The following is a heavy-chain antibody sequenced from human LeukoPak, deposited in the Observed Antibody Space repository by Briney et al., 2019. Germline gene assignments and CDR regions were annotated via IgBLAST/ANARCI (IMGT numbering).Heavy chain of an antibody. CDR2: IYHSGST. CDR3: ARXSPYYYDSSGSFSYFDY. D-gene: IGHD3-22*01. J-gene: IGHJ4*02. V-gene: IGHV4-30-2*01. Sequence: SETLSLTCAVSGGSISSGGYSWSWIRQPPGKGLEWIGYIYHSGSTYYNPSLKSRVTISVDRSKNQFSLKLSSVTAADTAVYYCARXSPYYYDSSGSFSYFDYWGQGTLVTVSS. CDR1: GGSISSGGYS.